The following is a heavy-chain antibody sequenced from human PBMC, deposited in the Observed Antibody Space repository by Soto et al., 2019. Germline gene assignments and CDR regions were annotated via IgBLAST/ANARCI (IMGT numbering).Heavy chain of an antibody. CDR1: GGSISSYY. Sequence: QVQLQESGPGLVKPSETLSLTCTVSGGSISSYYWSWIRQPPGKGLEWIGYIYYSGSTNYNPSLKSRVTISVDTSKNQFSLKLSSVTAADTAVYYCARYIIAYCGGDCYPYFDYWGQGTLVTVSS. D-gene: IGHD2-21*02. CDR3: ARYIIAYCGGDCYPYFDY. J-gene: IGHJ4*02. CDR2: IYYSGST. V-gene: IGHV4-59*01.